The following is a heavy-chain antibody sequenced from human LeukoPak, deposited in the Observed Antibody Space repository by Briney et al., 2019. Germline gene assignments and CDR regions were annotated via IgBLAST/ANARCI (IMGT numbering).Heavy chain of an antibody. J-gene: IGHJ4*02. CDR2: LNAGNGNT. CDR1: GYTFTSYA. D-gene: IGHD4-17*01. CDR3: ARDPNGYGDYYFDY. Sequence: ASVKVSCKASGYTFTSYAMHWVRQAPGQRLEWMGWLNAGNGNTKYSQKFQGRVTITRDTSASTAYMELSSLRSEDTAVYYCARDPNGYGDYYFDYWGQGTLVTVSS. V-gene: IGHV1-3*01.